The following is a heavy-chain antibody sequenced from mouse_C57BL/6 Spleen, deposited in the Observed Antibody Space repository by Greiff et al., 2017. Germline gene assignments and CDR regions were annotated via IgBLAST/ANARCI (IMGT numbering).Heavy chain of an antibody. CDR2: IDPETGGT. D-gene: IGHD1-1*01. CDR1: GYTFTDYE. Sequence: VQLQQSGAELVRPGASVTLSCKASGYTFTDYEMHWVKQTPVHGLEWIGAIDPETGGTAYNQKFKGKAILTAYKSSSTAYMELRSLTSEDSAVYYCTRCSGYVGWFAYWGQGTLVTVSA. V-gene: IGHV1-15*01. CDR3: TRCSGYVGWFAY. J-gene: IGHJ3*01.